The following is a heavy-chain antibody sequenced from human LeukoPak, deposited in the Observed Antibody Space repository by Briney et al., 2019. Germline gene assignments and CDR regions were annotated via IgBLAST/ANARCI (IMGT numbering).Heavy chain of an antibody. V-gene: IGHV3-53*01. D-gene: IGHD5-12*01. J-gene: IGHJ4*02. CDR2: IYSGGST. CDR3: AKAFKTGYDVDTLDY. Sequence: GGSLRLSCAASGFTVSSNYMSWVRQAPGKGLEWVSVIYSGGSTYYADSVKGRFTISRDNSKNTLYLQMNSLRAEDTAVYYCAKAFKTGYDVDTLDYWGQGTLVTVSS. CDR1: GFTVSSNY.